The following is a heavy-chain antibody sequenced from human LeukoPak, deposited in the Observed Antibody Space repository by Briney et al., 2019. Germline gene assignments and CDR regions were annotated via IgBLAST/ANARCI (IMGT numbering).Heavy chain of an antibody. CDR2: ISYDGDNK. J-gene: IGHJ4*02. Sequence: GSLRLSCAASGFTFSSFVMHWVRQAPGKGLEWGAIISYDGDNKYYADSVKGRFTISRDNFKKTLYLQMNSLRAEDTAVYFCARDPQSTVTARDHPLDYWGQGTLVTVSS. D-gene: IGHD2-21*02. CDR1: GFTFSSFV. CDR3: ARDPQSTVTARDHPLDY. V-gene: IGHV3-30-3*01.